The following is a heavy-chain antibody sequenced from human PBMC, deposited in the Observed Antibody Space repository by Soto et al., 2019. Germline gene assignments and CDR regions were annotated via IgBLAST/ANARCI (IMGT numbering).Heavy chain of an antibody. CDR2: ITSKAYGATT. CDR3: TRGIDVGGWSFGY. CDR1: GFSFGDYA. J-gene: IGHJ4*02. D-gene: IGHD2-15*01. Sequence: PGGSLRLSCTASGFSFGDYAMNWVRQAPGKGLEWVGFITSKAYGATTKYAASVEGRFTISRDDSKGIAYLQMNSLKTEDTAVYYCTRGIDVGGWSFGYWGQGTLVTVSS. V-gene: IGHV3-49*04.